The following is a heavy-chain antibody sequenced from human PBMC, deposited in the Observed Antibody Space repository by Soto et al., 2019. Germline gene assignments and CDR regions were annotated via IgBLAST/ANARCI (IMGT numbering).Heavy chain of an antibody. Sequence: SETLSLTCTVSGGSISSSSYYWGWIRQPPGKGLEWIGSIYYSGSTYYNPSLKSRVTISVDTSKNQFSLKLSSVTAADTAVYYCARQVVVVVTVDAFDIWGQGTMVTVSS. CDR2: IYYSGST. D-gene: IGHD3-22*01. V-gene: IGHV4-39*01. CDR3: ARQVVVVVTVDAFDI. J-gene: IGHJ3*02. CDR1: GGSISSSSYY.